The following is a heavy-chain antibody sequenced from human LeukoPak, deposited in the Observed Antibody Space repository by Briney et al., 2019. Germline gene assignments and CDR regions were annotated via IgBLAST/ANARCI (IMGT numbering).Heavy chain of an antibody. CDR3: ARDPKLTYYFDY. J-gene: IGHJ4*02. D-gene: IGHD4-23*01. V-gene: IGHV3-30*04. CDR1: GFTFSSYA. Sequence: PGGSLRLSCAASGFTFSSYAMHWVRQAPGKGLEWVAVISYDGSNKYYADSVKDRFTISRDKSKNTLYLQMNSLRAEDTAVYYCARDPKLTYYFDYWGQGTLVTVSS. CDR2: ISYDGSNK.